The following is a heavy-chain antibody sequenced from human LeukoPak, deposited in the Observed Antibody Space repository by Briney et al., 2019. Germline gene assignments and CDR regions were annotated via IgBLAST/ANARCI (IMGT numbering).Heavy chain of an antibody. CDR3: ARGGGSYDY. J-gene: IGHJ4*02. Sequence: GGSLRLSCAASGFTFSTYSINWVRQAPGKGLEWVSSISGDSDYIYYADSVRGRFTISRDNAKTSLYLQMNSLSADDTAVYYSARGGGSYDYWGQGTLVTVSS. CDR2: ISGDSDYI. V-gene: IGHV3-21*01. CDR1: GFTFSTYS. D-gene: IGHD1-26*01.